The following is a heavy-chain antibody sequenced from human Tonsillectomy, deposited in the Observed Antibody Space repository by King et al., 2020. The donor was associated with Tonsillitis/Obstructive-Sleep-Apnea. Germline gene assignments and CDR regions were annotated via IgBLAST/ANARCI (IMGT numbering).Heavy chain of an antibody. V-gene: IGHV3-48*02. CDR3: ARDGIEYYYGSASFDP. D-gene: IGHD3-10*01. CDR1: GFTFSSYS. CDR2: ISSSSSTI. Sequence: VQLVESGGGLVQPGGSLRLSCAASGFTFSSYSMNGVRQAPGKVLEWVSSISSSSSTIYYADSVKGRFTISRDNAKNSLYLPMNSLRDEETAVYYCARDGIEYYYGSASFDPWGQGTLVTVSS. J-gene: IGHJ5*02.